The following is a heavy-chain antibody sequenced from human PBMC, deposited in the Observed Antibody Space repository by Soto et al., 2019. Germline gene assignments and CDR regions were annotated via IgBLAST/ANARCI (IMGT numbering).Heavy chain of an antibody. CDR3: AMVDVYVTPSPQDV. CDR2: INTYNGNT. D-gene: IGHD3-16*01. V-gene: IGHV1-18*01. CDR1: GYTFTRYG. J-gene: IGHJ6*02. Sequence: QVQLVQSGAEVKNPGASVKVSCKASGYTFTRYGIGWARQAPGQGLEWMGWINTYNGNTNYAQNDQGRVALTTHTPXSTAYMELRSLRSNDTAIYYCAMVDVYVTPSPQDVWGQGTTVIVSS.